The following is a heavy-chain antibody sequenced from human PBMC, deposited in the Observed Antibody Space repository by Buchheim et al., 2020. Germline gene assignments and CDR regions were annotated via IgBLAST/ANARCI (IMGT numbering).Heavy chain of an antibody. CDR3: ARVQISSGYSVLYFDY. V-gene: IGHV4-59*01. Sequence: QVQLQESGPGLVKPSETLSLTCTVSGGSISSYYWSWIRQPPGKGLEWIGYIYYSGSTNYNPSLKSRVTISVDTSKNQFSLKLSSVTAADTAVYYCARVQISSGYSVLYFDYWGQGTL. J-gene: IGHJ4*02. CDR1: GGSISSYY. CDR2: IYYSGST. D-gene: IGHD3-22*01.